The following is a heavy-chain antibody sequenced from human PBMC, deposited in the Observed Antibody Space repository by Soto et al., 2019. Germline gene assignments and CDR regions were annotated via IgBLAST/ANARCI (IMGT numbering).Heavy chain of an antibody. CDR1: GDRITSCG. J-gene: IGHJ4*02. Sequence: GAPVKVSCTASGDRITSCGMRWVRQAPGQGLEWMGWISAYNGNTNYAQILQGRVTMTTDTSTSTAYMELRSLRSDDTAVYYCARESPPADYWGQGTLVTGSS. V-gene: IGHV1-18*01. CDR2: ISAYNGNT. CDR3: ARESPPADY.